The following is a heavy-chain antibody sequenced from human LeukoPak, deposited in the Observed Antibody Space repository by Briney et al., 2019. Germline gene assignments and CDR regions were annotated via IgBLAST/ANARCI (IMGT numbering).Heavy chain of an antibody. J-gene: IGHJ5*02. CDR3: AAQGTTTGGFDP. Sequence: GGSLRLSCAASGFTFSTYAMLWVRQAPGKGLEYVSSISGNGGYTYYASSVKGRFTISRDNSKNTLSLQMGSLRAEDMAVYYCAAQGTTTGGFDPWGQGTPVTVSS. CDR1: GFTFSTYA. CDR2: ISGNGGYT. V-gene: IGHV3-64*01. D-gene: IGHD1/OR15-1a*01.